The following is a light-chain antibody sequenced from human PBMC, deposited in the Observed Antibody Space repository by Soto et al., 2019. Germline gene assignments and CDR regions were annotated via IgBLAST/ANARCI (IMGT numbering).Light chain of an antibody. J-gene: IGKJ1*01. CDR1: QSVDSSY. CDR3: QQYGSSRGT. Sequence: EIVLTQSPGTLSLSPGERATLSCRASQSVDSSYLAWYHQRPGQAPRLLIYGASSRATGIPDRFSGSGSGTDFTLTISRLEPEDFVVYYCQQYGSSRGTFGQGTKVEIK. CDR2: GAS. V-gene: IGKV3-20*01.